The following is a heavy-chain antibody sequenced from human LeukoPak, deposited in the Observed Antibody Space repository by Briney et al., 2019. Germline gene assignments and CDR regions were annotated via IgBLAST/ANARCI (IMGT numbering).Heavy chain of an antibody. J-gene: IGHJ4*02. CDR3: ASSGYYHEVPDY. V-gene: IGHV3-66*01. D-gene: IGHD3-22*01. Sequence: GGSLRLSCAASGFTVSSNYMSWVRQAPGKGLEWVSVIYSGGSTYYADSVKGRFTISRDNSKDTLYLQMNSLRAEDTAVYYCASSGYYHEVPDYWGQGTLVTVSS. CDR1: GFTVSSNY. CDR2: IYSGGST.